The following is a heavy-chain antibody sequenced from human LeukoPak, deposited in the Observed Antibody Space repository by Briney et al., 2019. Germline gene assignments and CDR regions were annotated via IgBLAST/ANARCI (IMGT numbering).Heavy chain of an antibody. CDR1: IFTLSSYA. Sequence: PGGSLRLSCAASIFTLSSYAMHWVRQAPGKGLEYVSAISSNGGSTYYADSVKGRFTISRDNSKNTLYLQMSSLRAEDTAVYYCVKERVGGVGYWGQGTLVTVSS. CDR3: VKERVGGVGY. CDR2: ISSNGGST. D-gene: IGHD3-16*01. J-gene: IGHJ4*02. V-gene: IGHV3-64D*09.